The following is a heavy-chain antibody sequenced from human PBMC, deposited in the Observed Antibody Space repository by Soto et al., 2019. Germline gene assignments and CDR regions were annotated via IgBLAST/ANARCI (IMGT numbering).Heavy chain of an antibody. V-gene: IGHV4-30-4*01. D-gene: IGHD6-13*01. CDR2: IYYSGST. J-gene: IGHJ5*02. CDR3: ARVRVSSSCGWFDP. CDR1: GGSISSGDYY. Sequence: SETLSLTCTVSGGSISSGDYYWSWIRQPPGKGLEWIGYIYYSGSTYYNPSLKRRVTISVDTSKNQFSLKLSSVTAADSAVYYGARVRVSSSCGWFDPWGQGTLVTVSS.